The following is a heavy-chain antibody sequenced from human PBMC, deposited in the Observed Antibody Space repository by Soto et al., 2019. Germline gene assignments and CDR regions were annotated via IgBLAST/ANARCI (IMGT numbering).Heavy chain of an antibody. D-gene: IGHD6-13*01. CDR2: ISYDGSNK. CDR3: AKDGRYPAADSSYYYGMDV. CDR1: GFTFSSYA. J-gene: IGHJ6*02. Sequence: LSCAASGFTFSSYAMHWVGQAPGKGLEWVAVISYDGSNKYYADSVKGRFTISRDNSKNTLYLQMNSLRAEDTAVYYCAKDGRYPAADSSYYYGMDVWGQGTTVTVSS. V-gene: IGHV3-30-3*01.